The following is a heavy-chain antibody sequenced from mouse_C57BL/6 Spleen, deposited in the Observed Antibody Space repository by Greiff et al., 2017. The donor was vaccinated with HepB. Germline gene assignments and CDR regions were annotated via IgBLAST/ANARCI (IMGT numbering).Heavy chain of an antibody. CDR3: ARLIYHISFAY. D-gene: IGHD2-1*01. J-gene: IGHJ3*01. CDR2: INPNNGGT. V-gene: IGHV1-26*01. Sequence: EVQLQQSGPELVKPGASVKIPCKASGYTFTDYYMNWVKQSHGKSLEWIGDINPNNGGTSYNQKFKGKATLTVDKSSSTAYMELRSLTSEDSAVYYCARLIYHISFAYWGQGTLVTVSA. CDR1: GYTFTDYY.